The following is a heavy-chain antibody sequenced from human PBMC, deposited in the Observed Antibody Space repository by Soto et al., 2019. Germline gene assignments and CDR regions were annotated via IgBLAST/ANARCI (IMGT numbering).Heavy chain of an antibody. CDR3: ARDGYSSSLGFDY. D-gene: IGHD6-6*01. Sequence: GASVKVSCKASGGTFSSHAISWVRQAPGRGLEWMGGIIPIFGTTNYAQNFRARVTITADESTSTAHMELSSLTSEDTAVYYCARDGYSSSLGFDYWGQGTLVTVSS. J-gene: IGHJ4*02. CDR2: IIPIFGTT. V-gene: IGHV1-69*13. CDR1: GGTFSSHA.